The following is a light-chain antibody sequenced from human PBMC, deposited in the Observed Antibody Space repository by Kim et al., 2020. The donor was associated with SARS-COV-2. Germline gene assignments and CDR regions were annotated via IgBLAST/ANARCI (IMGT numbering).Light chain of an antibody. J-gene: IGLJ2*01. CDR2: EVF. V-gene: IGLV2-18*02. CDR3: SSQTSTATWI. Sequence: GKSVTISCTGSSGDIGTYDRVSWYRQSPGTAPQLIIYEVFNRPSGVPDRFSGSKSGSTASLTISGLQPEDEADYHCSSQTSTATWIFGGGTKVTVL. CDR1: SGDIGTYDR.